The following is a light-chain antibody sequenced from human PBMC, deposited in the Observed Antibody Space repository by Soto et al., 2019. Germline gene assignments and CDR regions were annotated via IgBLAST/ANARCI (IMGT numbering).Light chain of an antibody. Sequence: IQLTQSPSSLSASVGYRVTINRRASQGISSYLAWYQQKPGKAPKLLIYAASTLQSGVPSRFSGSGSGTDFTLTISSLQTEDFATYYCQQLNSYPLTFGGGTKVDIK. J-gene: IGKJ4*01. V-gene: IGKV1-9*01. CDR3: QQLNSYPLT. CDR1: QGISSY. CDR2: AAS.